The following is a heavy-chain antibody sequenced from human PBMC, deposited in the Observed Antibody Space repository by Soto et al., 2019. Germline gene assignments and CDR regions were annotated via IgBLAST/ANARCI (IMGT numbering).Heavy chain of an antibody. J-gene: IGHJ5*02. Sequence: GASVKVSCKASGYTFTSYGISWVRQAPGQGLEWMGWISAYNGNTNYAQKLQGRVTMTTDTSTSTAYMELRSLRSDDTAVYYCANAGGDIVLMVYAPHRNNWFDPWGQGTLVTVSS. D-gene: IGHD2-8*01. CDR1: GYTFTSYG. CDR3: ANAGGDIVLMVYAPHRNNWFDP. CDR2: ISAYNGNT. V-gene: IGHV1-18*01.